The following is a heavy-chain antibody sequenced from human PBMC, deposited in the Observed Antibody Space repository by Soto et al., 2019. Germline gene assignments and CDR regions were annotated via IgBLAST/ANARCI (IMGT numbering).Heavy chain of an antibody. CDR2: ISAYNGNT. V-gene: IGHV1-18*01. CDR3: ARDRGVAPPVAGNTHYYYYMDV. Sequence: QDQLVQSGVEVKKPGASVKVSCKASGYSFTNYGITWVRQAPGQGFEWMGWISAYNGNTNYAQKFQGRVTMTTDASTSTAYLELRSLRSDDTAVYYCARDRGVAPPVAGNTHYYYYMDVWGIGTTVTVSS. J-gene: IGHJ6*03. D-gene: IGHD6-19*01. CDR1: GYSFTNYG.